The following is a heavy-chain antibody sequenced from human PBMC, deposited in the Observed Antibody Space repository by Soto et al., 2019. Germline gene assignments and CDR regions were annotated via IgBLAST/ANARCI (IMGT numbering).Heavy chain of an antibody. D-gene: IGHD1-7*01. Sequence: SETLSLTSAVSGYSISSGYYWGWIRQPPGKGLEWIGSIYHSGSTYYNPSLKSRVTISVDTSKNQFSLKLSSVTAADTAVYYCARGITGTRGRGDYWGQGTLVTVSS. CDR1: GYSISSGYY. CDR2: IYHSGST. CDR3: ARGITGTRGRGDY. J-gene: IGHJ4*02. V-gene: IGHV4-38-2*01.